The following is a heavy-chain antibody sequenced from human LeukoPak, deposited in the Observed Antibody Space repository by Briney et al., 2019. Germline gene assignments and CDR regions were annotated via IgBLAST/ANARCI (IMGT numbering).Heavy chain of an antibody. CDR1: GYTFTKSY. J-gene: IGHJ3*02. V-gene: IGHV1-46*01. CDR2: INPGGDNT. D-gene: IGHD5-24*01. Sequence: ASVKVSCKASGYTFTKSYIHRVRQAPGQRLEWMGLINPGGDNTNYAQNFQGRVTMTSDTSARTVYMELSSLRSEDTAIYYCARIRDGYNDAYDIWGQGTVVTVPS. CDR3: ARIRDGYNDAYDI.